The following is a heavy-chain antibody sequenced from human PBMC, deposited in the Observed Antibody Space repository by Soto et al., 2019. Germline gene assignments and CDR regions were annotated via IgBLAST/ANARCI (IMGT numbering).Heavy chain of an antibody. CDR1: GDSVSSNSAA. Sequence: SPTLSLTCAISGDSVSSNSAAWNWIRQSPSRGLEWLGRTYYRSKWYNDYAVSVKSRITINPDTSKNQFSLQLNSVTPEDTAVYYCARGGVSQQWLVSGFDYWGQGTLVTVSS. J-gene: IGHJ4*02. CDR3: ARGGVSQQWLVSGFDY. CDR2: TYYRSKWYN. D-gene: IGHD6-19*01. V-gene: IGHV6-1*01.